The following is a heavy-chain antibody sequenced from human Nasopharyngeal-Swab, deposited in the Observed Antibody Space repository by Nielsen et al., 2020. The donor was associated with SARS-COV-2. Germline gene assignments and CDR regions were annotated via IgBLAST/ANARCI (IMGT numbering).Heavy chain of an antibody. J-gene: IGHJ6*02. CDR2: ISGSGGSP. CDR3: AKTYDYVWGSYSMYYGMDV. Sequence: GGSLRLSCAASGFTFSSYAMSWVRQAPGKGLEWVSAISGSGGSPYYADSVKGRFTISRDNSKNTLYLQMNSLRAEDTAVYYCAKTYDYVWGSYSMYYGMDVWGQGTTVTVSS. D-gene: IGHD3-16*01. CDR1: GFTFSSYA. V-gene: IGHV3-23*01.